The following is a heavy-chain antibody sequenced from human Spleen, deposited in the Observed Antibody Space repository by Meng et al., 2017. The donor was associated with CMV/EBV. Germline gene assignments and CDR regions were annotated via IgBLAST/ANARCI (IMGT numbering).Heavy chain of an antibody. CDR3: ARFITMIVVVITHRVANWFDP. CDR2: INHSGST. CDR1: GGSFSGYY. V-gene: IGHV4-34*01. Sequence: SETLSLTCAVYGGSFSGYYWSWIRQPPGKGLEWIGEINHSGSTNYNPSLKSRVTISVDTSKNQFSLKLSSVTAADTAVYYCARFITMIVVVITHRVANWFDPWGQGTLVTSPQ. J-gene: IGHJ5*02. D-gene: IGHD3-22*01.